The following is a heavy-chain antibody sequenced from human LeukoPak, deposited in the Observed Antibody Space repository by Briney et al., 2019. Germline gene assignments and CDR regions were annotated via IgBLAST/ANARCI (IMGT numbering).Heavy chain of an antibody. CDR2: IYYSGST. CDR1: GGSISSGGYY. Sequence: SQTLSLTCTVSGGSISSGGYYWSWIRQHPGKGLEWIGYIYYSGSTYYNPSLKSRVTISVDTSKNQFSLKLSSVTAADTAVYYCARDRSSSWPYYYYYCGMDVWGQGATVTVSS. CDR3: ARDRSSSWPYYYYYCGMDV. D-gene: IGHD6-13*01. V-gene: IGHV4-31*03. J-gene: IGHJ6*02.